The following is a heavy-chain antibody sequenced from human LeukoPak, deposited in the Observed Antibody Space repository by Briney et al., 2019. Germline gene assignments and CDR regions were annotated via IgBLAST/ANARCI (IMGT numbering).Heavy chain of an antibody. CDR2: ISGSGGST. CDR1: GFTFSSYA. D-gene: IGHD3-3*01. CDR3: AKCEEGGYYPVHGDYYYYMDV. Sequence: PGGSLRLSCAASGFTFSSYAMSWVRQAPGKGLEWVSAISGSGGSTYYADSVKGRFTISRDNSKNTLYLQMNSLRAEDTAVYYCAKCEEGGYYPVHGDYYYYMDVWGKGTTVTVSS. J-gene: IGHJ6*03. V-gene: IGHV3-23*01.